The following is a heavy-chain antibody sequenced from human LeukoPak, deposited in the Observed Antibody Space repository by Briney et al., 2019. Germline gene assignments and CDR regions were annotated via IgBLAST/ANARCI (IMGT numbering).Heavy chain of an antibody. J-gene: IGHJ3*02. D-gene: IGHD3-22*01. CDR1: GFTFDSYV. CDR3: AKGRTGFYRQHAFDI. V-gene: IGHV3-23*01. CDR2: ISGGAIST. Sequence: GGSLRLSCAASGFTFDSYVMSWVRQAPGQGLEWVSSISGGAISTYYADSVKGRFTISRDNSENTLYLQMNSLGAEDTALYYCAKGRTGFYRQHAFDIWGQGTMVTVSS.